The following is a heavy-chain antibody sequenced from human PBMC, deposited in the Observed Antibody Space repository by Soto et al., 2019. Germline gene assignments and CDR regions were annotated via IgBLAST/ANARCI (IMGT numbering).Heavy chain of an antibody. CDR2: IYYGGST. J-gene: IGHJ4*02. D-gene: IGHD3-22*01. V-gene: IGHV4-30-4*01. CDR1: GGSISSGDYY. Sequence: PSETLSLTCSVSGGSISSGDYYWSWIRQPPGKGLEWIGYIYYGGSTKYNPSLKSRVAISVDTSKNQFSLKLSSVTAADTAVYYCARDPHAYYYDSSGSPQAVSDYWGQGTLVTVSS. CDR3: ARDPHAYYYDSSGSPQAVSDY.